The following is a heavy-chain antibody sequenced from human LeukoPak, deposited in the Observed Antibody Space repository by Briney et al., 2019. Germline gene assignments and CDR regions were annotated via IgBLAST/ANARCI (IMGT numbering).Heavy chain of an antibody. CDR2: ISGSGGST. CDR1: GFTFSNYA. CDR3: AKIGSLRFLEWLPYNWFDP. D-gene: IGHD3-3*01. Sequence: GGSLRLSCAASGFTFSNYAMSWVRQAPGKGLEWVSAISGSGGSTYYADSVKGRFTISRDNSKNTLYLQMNSLRAEDRAVYYCAKIGSLRFLEWLPYNWFDPWGQGTLVTVSS. J-gene: IGHJ5*02. V-gene: IGHV3-23*01.